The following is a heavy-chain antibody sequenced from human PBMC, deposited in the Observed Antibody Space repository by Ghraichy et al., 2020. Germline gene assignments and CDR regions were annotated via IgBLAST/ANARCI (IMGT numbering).Heavy chain of an antibody. D-gene: IGHD3-22*01. Sequence: GGSLRLSCAASGFTFSTYAMTWVHQAPGKGLEWVSGITGSGGITYYADSVKGRFTISRDNSKSTLYLQMNSLRAEDAAVYYCAKSSDSSFYLYYFDFWGQGTLVTVSS. CDR2: ITGSGGIT. V-gene: IGHV3-23*01. CDR1: GFTFSTYA. CDR3: AKSSDSSFYLYYFDF. J-gene: IGHJ4*02.